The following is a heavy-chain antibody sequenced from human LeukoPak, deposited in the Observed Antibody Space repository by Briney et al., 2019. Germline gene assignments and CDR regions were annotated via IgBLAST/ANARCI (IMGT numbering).Heavy chain of an antibody. J-gene: IGHJ6*03. CDR3: ARVGVYYYYMDV. CDR1: GYTLTELS. CDR2: IIPIFGTA. Sequence: SVKVSCKVSGYTLTELSMHWVRQAPGQGLEWMGGIIPIFGTANYAQKFQGRVTITTDESTSTAYMELSSLRSEDTAVYYCARVGVYYYYMDVWGKGTTVTVSS. D-gene: IGHD3-10*01. V-gene: IGHV1-69*05.